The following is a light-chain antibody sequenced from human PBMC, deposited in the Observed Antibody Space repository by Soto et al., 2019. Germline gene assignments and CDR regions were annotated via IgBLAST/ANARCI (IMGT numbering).Light chain of an antibody. CDR2: ANS. J-gene: IGLJ2*01. CDR3: QSYDSSLSVAV. V-gene: IGLV1-40*01. Sequence: QSVLTQPPSGSGAPGQRVTISCTGSSSNIGAGYDVHWYQQLPGTAPKLLIYANSNRPSGVPDRFSGSKSGTSGSLAITGLQAEDEADYYCQSYDSSLSVAVFGGGTKPTVL. CDR1: SSNIGAGYD.